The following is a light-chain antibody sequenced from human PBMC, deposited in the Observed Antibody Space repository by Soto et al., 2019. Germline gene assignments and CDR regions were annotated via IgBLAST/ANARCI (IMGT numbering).Light chain of an antibody. V-gene: IGKV3-15*01. J-gene: IGKJ5*01. Sequence: EVVLTQSPAALSVSPGDTATLSCRASRSVVDNLAWYQQRPGQSPRLLIYRATSRATGVPARFSGSGSGPEFTLTIRGLQSEDFAVYYCQQYAVWPPNTFGHGTRL. CDR2: RAT. CDR1: RSVVDN. CDR3: QQYAVWPPNT.